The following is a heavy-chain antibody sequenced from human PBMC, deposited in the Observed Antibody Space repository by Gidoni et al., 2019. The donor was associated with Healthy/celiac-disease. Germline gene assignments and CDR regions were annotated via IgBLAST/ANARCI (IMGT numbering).Heavy chain of an antibody. J-gene: IGHJ6*02. CDR3: ARDHYDYIWGSYRPYGMDV. CDR2: IWYDGSNK. CDR1: GLTFSSYG. V-gene: IGHV3-33*01. D-gene: IGHD3-16*02. Sequence: QVQLVESGGGVVQPGRSLSSACAASGLTFSSYGMNWVRSPPGKGLVWVGVIWYDGSNKDYADSVKGRITISRDNAKTTLDLQMNSLRAEDTAVYYCARDHYDYIWGSYRPYGMDVWGQGTTVTVSS.